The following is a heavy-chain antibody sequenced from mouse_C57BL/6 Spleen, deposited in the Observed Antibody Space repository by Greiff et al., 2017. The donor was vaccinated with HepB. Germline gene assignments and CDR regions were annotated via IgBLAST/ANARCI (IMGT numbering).Heavy chain of an antibody. D-gene: IGHD1-1*01. J-gene: IGHJ4*01. CDR3: ARHYTTVVASDYAMDY. CDR1: GYTFTSYW. CDR2: IDPNSGGT. Sequence: QVQLQQSGAELVKPGASVKLSCKASGYTFTSYWMHWVKQRPGRGLEWIGRIDPNSGGTKYNEKFKSKATLTVDKPSSTAYMQLSSLTSEDSAVYYCARHYTTVVASDYAMDYWGQGTSVTVSS. V-gene: IGHV1-72*01.